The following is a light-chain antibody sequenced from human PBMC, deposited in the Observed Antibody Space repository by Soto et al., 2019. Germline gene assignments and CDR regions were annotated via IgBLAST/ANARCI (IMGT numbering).Light chain of an antibody. CDR1: SRDIGGYDF. Sequence: QSALTQPASVSGSPGQSITISCTGTSRDIGGYDFVSWYQQHPGKVPKLIIHEVSNRPSGVSNRFSGSKSGNTASLTISGLQTEDEAEYYCSSHGGSKPFYVLGTGTKLTVL. CDR2: EVS. CDR3: SSHGGSKPFYV. J-gene: IGLJ1*01. V-gene: IGLV2-14*01.